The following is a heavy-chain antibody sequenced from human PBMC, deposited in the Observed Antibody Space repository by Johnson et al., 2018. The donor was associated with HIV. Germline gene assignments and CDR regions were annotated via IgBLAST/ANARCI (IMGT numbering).Heavy chain of an antibody. D-gene: IGHD3-22*01. CDR2: INSDGSST. CDR1: GFTFSNAW. J-gene: IGHJ3*02. Sequence: VQLVESGGGLVKPGGSLRLSCAASGFTFSNAWMSWVRQAPGKGLVWVSRINSDGSSTSYADSVKGRFTISRDNAKNTLYLQMNSLRAEDTAVYYCARVGGLYYYDSSGYRDDAFDIWGQGTMVTVSS. CDR3: ARVGGLYYYDSSGYRDDAFDI. V-gene: IGHV3-74*02.